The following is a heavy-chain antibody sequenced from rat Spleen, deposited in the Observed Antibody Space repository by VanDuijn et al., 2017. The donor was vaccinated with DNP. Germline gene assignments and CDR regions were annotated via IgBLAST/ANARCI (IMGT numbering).Heavy chain of an antibody. J-gene: IGHJ1*01. Sequence: EVQLVETGGGLVQPGRSLKLSCVASGFTFSNYWMAWIRQVPGRGLEWVASITSSGGSTYYPDSVKGRCTISRDNAKNTLYLQMNSLRSEDTATYYCARGSGERYWSFDFWGPGTMVTVSS. CDR3: ARGSGERYWSFDF. D-gene: IGHD4-3*01. V-gene: IGHV5-31*01. CDR2: ITSSGGST. CDR1: GFTFSNYW.